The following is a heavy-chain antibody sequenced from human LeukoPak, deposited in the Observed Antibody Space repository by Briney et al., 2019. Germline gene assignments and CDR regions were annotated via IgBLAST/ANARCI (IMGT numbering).Heavy chain of an antibody. V-gene: IGHV3-48*01. CDR1: GFTFNSYS. CDR3: AELGITMIGGV. CDR2: ISNSGSTL. J-gene: IGHJ6*04. D-gene: IGHD3-10*02. Sequence: GGSLRLSCVGSGFTFNSYSMKWVRQAPGKGLEWVSYISNSGSTLYYADSVKGRFTISRDNAQNSLFLQMNSLRAEDTAVYYCAELGITMIGGVWGKGTTVTISS.